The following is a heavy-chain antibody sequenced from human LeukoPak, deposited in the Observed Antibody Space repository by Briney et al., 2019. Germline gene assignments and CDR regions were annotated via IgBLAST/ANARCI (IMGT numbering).Heavy chain of an antibody. Sequence: PSETLSLTCAVYGGSFSGYYWSWIRQPPGKGLGWIGEINHSGSTNYNPSLKSRVTISVDTSKNQFSLKLSSVTAADTAVYYCARGRRITMIVVVITRGFDPWGQGTLVTVSS. V-gene: IGHV4-34*01. CDR1: GGSFSGYY. CDR3: ARGRRITMIVVVITRGFDP. CDR2: INHSGST. D-gene: IGHD3-22*01. J-gene: IGHJ5*02.